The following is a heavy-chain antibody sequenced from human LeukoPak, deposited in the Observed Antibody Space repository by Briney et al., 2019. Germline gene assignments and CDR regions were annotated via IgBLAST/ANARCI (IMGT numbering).Heavy chain of an antibody. D-gene: IGHD3-10*01. CDR2: IYYSGST. V-gene: IGHV4-39*07. CDR1: GGSISSSSYY. CDR3: AREDWAMVQGIDYQYYYMDV. Sequence: PSETLSLTCTVSGGSISSSSYYWGWIRQPPGKGLEWIGSIYYSGSTYYNPSLKSRVTISADTSKKQFSLNLRSVTAADTAVYYCAREDWAMVQGIDYQYYYMDVWGKGTTVTVSS. J-gene: IGHJ6*03.